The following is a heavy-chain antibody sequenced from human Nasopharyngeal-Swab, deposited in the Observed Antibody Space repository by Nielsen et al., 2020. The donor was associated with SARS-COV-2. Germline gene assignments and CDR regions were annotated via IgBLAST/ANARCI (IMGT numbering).Heavy chain of an antibody. CDR1: GFTFDDYA. V-gene: IGHV3-9*01. D-gene: IGHD3-3*01. CDR3: ARDGVAVGNGYYYYGMDV. J-gene: IGHJ6*02. Sequence: SLKISCAASGFTFDDYAMHWVRQAPGKGLEWVSGISWNSGSIGYADSVKGRFTISRDNAKNSLYLQMNSLRAEDTAVYYCARDGVAVGNGYYYYGMDVWGQGTTVTVSS. CDR2: ISWNSGSI.